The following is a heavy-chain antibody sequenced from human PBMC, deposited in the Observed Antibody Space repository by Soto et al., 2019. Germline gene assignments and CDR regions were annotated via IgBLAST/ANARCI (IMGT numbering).Heavy chain of an antibody. J-gene: IGHJ4*01. Sequence: ASVKVSCKASGYTFTGYYMHWVRQAPGQGLEWMGWINPNTGGTTYAQRFQGRVTMTRDTSISTAYMELSRLRSDDTAVYYCARSNYAYFSDYWGHGTLVRVSS. D-gene: IGHD1-7*01. CDR3: ARSNYAYFSDY. CDR2: INPNTGGT. V-gene: IGHV1-2*02. CDR1: GYTFTGYY.